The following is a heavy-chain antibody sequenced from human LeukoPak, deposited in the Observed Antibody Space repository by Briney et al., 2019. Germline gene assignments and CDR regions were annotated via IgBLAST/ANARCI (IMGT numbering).Heavy chain of an antibody. D-gene: IGHD3-10*01. J-gene: IGHJ4*02. V-gene: IGHV4-61*02. Sequence: PSQTLSLTCTVSGGSISSGSHYWSWIRQPAGKGLEWIGRIYTSGSTNYNPSLKSRVTISVDTSKNQFSLKLSSVTAADTAVYYCARTSMVRGVIIDYWGQGTLVTVSS. CDR3: ARTSMVRGVIIDY. CDR2: IYTSGST. CDR1: GGSISSGSHY.